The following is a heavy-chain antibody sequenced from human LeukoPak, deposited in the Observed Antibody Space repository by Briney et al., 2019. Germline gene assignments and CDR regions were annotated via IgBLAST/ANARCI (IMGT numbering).Heavy chain of an antibody. D-gene: IGHD6-19*01. Sequence: PGGSLRLSCAASGFTFSSYGMHWVRQAPGKGLEWVAVIWYDGSNKYYADSVKGRLTISRDNSKNTLYLQMNSLRAEDTAVYYCARDHSSGWYSDYFDHWGQGTLVTVSS. V-gene: IGHV3-33*01. J-gene: IGHJ4*02. CDR3: ARDHSSGWYSDYFDH. CDR1: GFTFSSYG. CDR2: IWYDGSNK.